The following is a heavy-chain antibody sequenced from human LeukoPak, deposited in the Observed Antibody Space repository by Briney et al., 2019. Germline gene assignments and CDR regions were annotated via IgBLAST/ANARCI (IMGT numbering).Heavy chain of an antibody. CDR2: IREDGSEK. Sequence: PGGSLRLPCAASGFTFSSHWMSWAPQAPGKGLEGVAHIREDGSEKYYVDSVKGRFTISRDNAKNSLYLRMNSLRAEDTAVYYCASLTGYSSSWYSYWGQGTLVTVSS. CDR3: ASLTGYSSSWYSY. V-gene: IGHV3-7*01. J-gene: IGHJ4*02. CDR1: GFTFSSHW. D-gene: IGHD6-13*01.